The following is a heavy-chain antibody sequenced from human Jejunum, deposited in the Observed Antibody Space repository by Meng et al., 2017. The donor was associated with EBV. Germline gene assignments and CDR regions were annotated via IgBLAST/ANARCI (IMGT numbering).Heavy chain of an antibody. CDR2: MSPKSGNT. CDR1: GYTFTSYD. D-gene: IGHD6-13*01. CDR3: ARGVAAGFDY. Sequence: LGHCGVEGRRLGAEVKVSCKASGYTFTSYDINWGRQATGQGPEWMGWMSPKSGNTGYAQKFQGRVTMTRDTSISTAYMELSSLRSEDTAVYYCARGVAAGFDYWGQGTLVTVSS. J-gene: IGHJ4*02. V-gene: IGHV1-8*02.